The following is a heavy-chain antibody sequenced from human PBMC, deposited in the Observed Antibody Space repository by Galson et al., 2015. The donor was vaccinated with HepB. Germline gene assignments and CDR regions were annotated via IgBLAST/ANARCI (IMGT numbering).Heavy chain of an antibody. D-gene: IGHD5-18*01. CDR2: ISYDGSNK. V-gene: IGHV3-30*03. CDR3: ARSQLWLSYAVGGLDY. Sequence: LRLSCAASGFTFSSYGMHWVRQAPGKGLEWMAVISYDGSNKYYADSVKGRFTISRDNSKNTLYLQMNSLRAEDTAVYYCARSQLWLSYAVGGLDYWGQGTLVTVSS. J-gene: IGHJ4*02. CDR1: GFTFSSYG.